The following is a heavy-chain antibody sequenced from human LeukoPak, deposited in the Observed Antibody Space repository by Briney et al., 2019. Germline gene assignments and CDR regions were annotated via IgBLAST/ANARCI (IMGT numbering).Heavy chain of an antibody. V-gene: IGHV4-59*01. CDR3: ARGTYGGYSGYLNWFDS. D-gene: IGHD5-12*01. J-gene: IGHJ5*01. Sequence: SETLSLTCTVSGGSISSYYWSWIRQPPGKGLEWIGYIYYSGSTNYNPSLKSRVTISVDTSKNQFSLKLSSVTAADTAVYYCARGTYGGYSGYLNWFDSWGQGTLVTVSS. CDR2: IYYSGST. CDR1: GGSISSYY.